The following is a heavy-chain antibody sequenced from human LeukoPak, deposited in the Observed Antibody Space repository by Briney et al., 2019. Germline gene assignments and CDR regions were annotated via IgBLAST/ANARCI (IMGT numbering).Heavy chain of an antibody. CDR1: GYTFTTYA. CDR3: ARSYCSGGRCYWYYFDY. J-gene: IGHJ4*02. V-gene: IGHV1-3*01. D-gene: IGHD2-15*01. Sequence: ASVKVSCKASGYTFTTYAMHWVRQAPGQGLEWMGWINAGNGNTKYSQKFQGRVTITRDTSASTAYMELSSLRSEDTAVYYCARSYCSGGRCYWYYFDYWGQGTLVTVS. CDR2: INAGNGNT.